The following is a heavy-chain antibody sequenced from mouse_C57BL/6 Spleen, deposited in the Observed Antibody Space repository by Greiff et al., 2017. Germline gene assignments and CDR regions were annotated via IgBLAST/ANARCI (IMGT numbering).Heavy chain of an antibody. J-gene: IGHJ4*01. D-gene: IGHD3-3*01. CDR3: ARGDAMDY. CDR2: ISYDGSN. Sequence: EVKLMESGPGLVKPSQSLSLTCSVTGYSITSGHYWNWIRQFPGNKLEWMGYISYDGSNNYNPSLKNRISITRDTSKNQFFLKLNSVTTEDTATYYCARGDAMDYWGQGTSVTVSS. V-gene: IGHV3-6*01. CDR1: GYSITSGHY.